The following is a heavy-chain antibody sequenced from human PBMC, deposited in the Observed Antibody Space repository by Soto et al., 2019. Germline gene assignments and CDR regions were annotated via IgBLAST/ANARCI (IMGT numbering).Heavy chain of an antibody. V-gene: IGHV4-30-4*01. Sequence: LTGALSVGSNCRAHYYSCCIRQPPGKGLEWIGYIYYSGSTYYNPSLKSRVTISVDTSKNQFSLKLSSVTAADTAVYYCARSFGSDLTFYDFWSGYPPIWFDPWGQGTLVTVSS. CDR2: IYYSGST. CDR1: VGSNCRAHYY. J-gene: IGHJ5*02. D-gene: IGHD3-3*01. CDR3: ARSFGSDLTFYDFWSGYPPIWFDP.